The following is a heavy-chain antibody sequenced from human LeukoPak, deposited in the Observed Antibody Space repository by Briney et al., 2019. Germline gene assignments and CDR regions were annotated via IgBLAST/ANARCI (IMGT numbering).Heavy chain of an antibody. CDR2: ISSSSDAI. J-gene: IGHJ3*01. CDR1: GFTFSSYS. V-gene: IGHV3-48*04. Sequence: GGSLRLSCAASGFTFSSYSMNWVRQAPGRGLEWVSYISSSSDAIYYADSVEGRFTISRDNAKNSLYLQMNSLRAEDTAVYYCVRDPSGTYSYHTFTFWGQGTMVTVSS. D-gene: IGHD1-26*01. CDR3: VRDPSGTYSYHTFTF.